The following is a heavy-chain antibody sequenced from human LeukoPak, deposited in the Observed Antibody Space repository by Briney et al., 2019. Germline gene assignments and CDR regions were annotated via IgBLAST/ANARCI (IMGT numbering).Heavy chain of an antibody. CDR2: IYYSGST. V-gene: IGHV4-59*01. CDR3: ARFPSFYDLSGAANAFDI. D-gene: IGHD2-15*01. Sequence: PSETLSLTCTVSGGSISSYYWSWIRQPPGRGLEWIGYIYYSGSTNYNPSLKSRVTISVDTSKNQFSLKLSSVTAADTAVYYCARFPSFYDLSGAANAFDIWGQGTMVIVSS. J-gene: IGHJ3*02. CDR1: GGSISSYY.